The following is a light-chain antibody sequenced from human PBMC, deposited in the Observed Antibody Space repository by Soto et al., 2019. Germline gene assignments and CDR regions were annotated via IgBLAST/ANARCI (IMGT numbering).Light chain of an antibody. CDR3: QHFAEFPFT. Sequence: DIQMTQSQSSLSASVVDRVTITCQASQDIRNYLSWFQKKPGKGPNLLIYDASTLATGVPSRFSGSGSGTDFTLTISSLQPEDIATYFCQHFAEFPFTFGGGTKVDIK. CDR2: DAS. V-gene: IGKV1-33*01. J-gene: IGKJ4*01. CDR1: QDIRNY.